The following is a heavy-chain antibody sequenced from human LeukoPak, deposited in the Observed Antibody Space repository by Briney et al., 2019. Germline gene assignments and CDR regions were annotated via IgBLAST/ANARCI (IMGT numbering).Heavy chain of an antibody. CDR2: INPSGGST. J-gene: IGHJ5*02. CDR1: GYTFTTYY. D-gene: IGHD6-13*01. Sequence: ASVKVSCKASGYTFTTYYMHWVRQAPGQGLEWMGIINPSGGSTSYAQKFQGRVTMTRDTSTSTVYMELSSLRSEDTAVYYCARATVQWNIAAASDPWGQGTLVTVSS. CDR3: ARATVQWNIAAASDP. V-gene: IGHV1-46*01.